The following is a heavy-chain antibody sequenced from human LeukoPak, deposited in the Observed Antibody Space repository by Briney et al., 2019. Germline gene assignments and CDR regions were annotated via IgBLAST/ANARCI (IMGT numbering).Heavy chain of an antibody. CDR1: GFTVSSNY. Sequence: GGSLRLSCAASGFTVSSNYMSWVRQAPGKGLEWVSVIYSGGSTYYADSVKGRFTISRDNSKNTLDLQMNSLRAEDTAVYYCASGSGMIVVVYDAFDIWGQGTMVTVSS. J-gene: IGHJ3*02. CDR2: IYSGGST. CDR3: ASGSGMIVVVYDAFDI. V-gene: IGHV3-53*01. D-gene: IGHD3-22*01.